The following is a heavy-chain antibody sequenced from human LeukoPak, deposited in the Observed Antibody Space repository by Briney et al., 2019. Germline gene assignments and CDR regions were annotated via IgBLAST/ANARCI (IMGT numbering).Heavy chain of an antibody. CDR2: IYYSGST. CDR3: ARVSGTSPLYYFDY. D-gene: IGHD1-7*01. V-gene: IGHV4-31*03. Sequence: SETLSLTCTVSGDSINSGDYYWSWIRQHPGKGLEWIGYIYYSGSTYYNPSLKSRVTISVDTSKNQFSLKLSSVTAADTAVFCCARVSGTSPLYYFDYWGQGTLVTVSS. J-gene: IGHJ4*02. CDR1: GDSINSGDYY.